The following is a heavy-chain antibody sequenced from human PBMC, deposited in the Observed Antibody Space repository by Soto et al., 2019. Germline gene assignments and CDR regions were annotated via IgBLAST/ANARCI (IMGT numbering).Heavy chain of an antibody. CDR3: ARRKERSGPHYFDY. Sequence: QVQRVQSGAEVKEPGASVKVSCKASGYTFTTYDIYWMRQATGQGLEWMGWMNPYTGNTGYAQKFQGRVTVTRNTSISTVYMEMRGLRLDDTAVNYCARRKERSGPHYFDYWVQGSQVTVSS. J-gene: IGHJ4*02. D-gene: IGHD6-25*01. CDR2: MNPYTGNT. CDR1: GYTFTTYD. V-gene: IGHV1-8*01.